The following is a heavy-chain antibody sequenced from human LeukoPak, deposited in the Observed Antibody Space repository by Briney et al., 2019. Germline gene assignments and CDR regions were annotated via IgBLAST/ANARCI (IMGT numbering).Heavy chain of an antibody. CDR3: AGDGWESSMGY. CDR2: ISYDGSNT. D-gene: IGHD1-26*01. CDR1: GFSFSSYG. V-gene: IGHV3-30*03. Sequence: GGSLRLSCAASGFSFSSYGMHWVRQASGKGLEWVAVISYDGSNTYYADSVKGRFTISRENAKNTLYLQMNSVRAEDTAVYYCAGDGWESSMGYWDQGTLVTVSS. J-gene: IGHJ4*02.